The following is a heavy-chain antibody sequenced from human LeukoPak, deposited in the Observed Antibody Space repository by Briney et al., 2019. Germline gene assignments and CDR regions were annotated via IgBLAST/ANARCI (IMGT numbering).Heavy chain of an antibody. V-gene: IGHV3-7*01. Sequence: GGSLRLSCAGSGFTFISYWMSWVRQAPGKGLEWEANIKEDGSEKYYVDSVKGRFTISRDNAKNSLYLQMNSLRAEDTAVYYCARFRDVLSRTTCYGYWGQGTLVTVSS. D-gene: IGHD2-2*01. CDR1: GFTFISYW. CDR2: IKEDGSEK. CDR3: ARFRDVLSRTTCYGY. J-gene: IGHJ4*02.